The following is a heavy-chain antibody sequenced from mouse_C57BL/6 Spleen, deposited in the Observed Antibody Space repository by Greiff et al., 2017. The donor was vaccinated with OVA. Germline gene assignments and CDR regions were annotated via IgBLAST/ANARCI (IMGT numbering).Heavy chain of an antibody. CDR1: GFNIKDDY. J-gene: IGHJ1*03. CDR2: IDPENGDT. D-gene: IGHD1-1*01. V-gene: IGHV14-4*01. CDR3: RGSYGYFDV. Sequence: EVQRVESGAELVRPGASVKLSCTASGFNIKDDYMHWVKQRPEQGLEWIGWIDPENGDTEYASKFQGKATITADTSSNTAYLQLSSLTSEDTAVYYCRGSYGYFDVWGTGTTVTVSS.